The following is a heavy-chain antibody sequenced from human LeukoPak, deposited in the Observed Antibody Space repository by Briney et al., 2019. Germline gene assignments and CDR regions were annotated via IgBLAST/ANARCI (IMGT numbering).Heavy chain of an antibody. CDR1: GFTFSSYS. Sequence: GGSLRLSCAASGFTFSSYSMNWVRQAPGKGLEWVSSISSSSSYIYYADSVKGRFTISRDNAKNSLYLQMNSLRAEDTAVYYCALAHYCSGGSCYDYYGMDVWGQGTTVTVSS. J-gene: IGHJ6*02. V-gene: IGHV3-21*01. D-gene: IGHD2-15*01. CDR3: ALAHYCSGGSCYDYYGMDV. CDR2: ISSSSSYI.